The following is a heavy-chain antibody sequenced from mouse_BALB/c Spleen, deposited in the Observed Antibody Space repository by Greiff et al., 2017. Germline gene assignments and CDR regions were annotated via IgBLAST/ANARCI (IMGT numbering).Heavy chain of an antibody. J-gene: IGHJ3*01. CDR1: GFDFSRYW. CDR3: ARGGYGYAWFAY. CDR2: INPDSSTI. V-gene: IGHV4-1*02. D-gene: IGHD2-2*01. Sequence: DVKLVESGGGLVQPGGSLKLSCAASGFDFSRYWMSWVRQAPGKGLEWIGEINPDSSTINYTPSLKDKFIISRDNAKNTLYLQMSKVRSEDTALYYCARGGYGYAWFAYWGQGTLVTVSA.